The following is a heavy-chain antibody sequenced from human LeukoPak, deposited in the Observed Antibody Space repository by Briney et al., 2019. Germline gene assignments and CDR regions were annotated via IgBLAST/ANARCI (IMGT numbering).Heavy chain of an antibody. V-gene: IGHV3-23*01. CDR1: GFTFSSYA. Sequence: GGSLRLSCAASGFTFSSYAMSWVRQAPGKGLEWVSAISGSGGSIYYADSAKGRFTISRDNSKNTLYLQMNSLRAEDTAVYYCTKDSSSEPWYGTDVWGQGTTVTVS. D-gene: IGHD6-6*01. CDR2: ISGSGGSI. J-gene: IGHJ6*02. CDR3: TKDSSSEPWYGTDV.